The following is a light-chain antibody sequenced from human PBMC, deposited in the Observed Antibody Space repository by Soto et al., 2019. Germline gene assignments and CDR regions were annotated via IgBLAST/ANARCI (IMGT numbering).Light chain of an antibody. CDR2: SNN. Sequence: QSVLTQPPSASGTPGQRVYISCSGSSSNIGGTNYAYWYQQLPGAAPKLLMHSNNLRPSGVPERISGSKSGTSASLAISGLRSEDEAVYYCASWDDRLGAVMFGGGTKGTVL. CDR3: ASWDDRLGAVM. V-gene: IGLV1-47*02. CDR1: SSNIGGTNY. J-gene: IGLJ3*02.